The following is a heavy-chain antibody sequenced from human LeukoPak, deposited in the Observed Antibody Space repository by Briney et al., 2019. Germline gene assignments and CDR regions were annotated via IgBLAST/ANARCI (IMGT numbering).Heavy chain of an antibody. CDR3: APGEVGYNIPFDY. CDR1: GYTFTGYY. CDR2: INPNSGGT. V-gene: IGHV1-2*02. Sequence: ASVKVSCKASGYTFTGYYMHWVRQAPGQGLEWMGWINPNSGGTNYAQKFQGRVTMTRDTSISTAYMELSRLRSDDTAVYYCAPGEVGYNIPFDYWGQGTLVTVSS. D-gene: IGHD1-1*01. J-gene: IGHJ4*02.